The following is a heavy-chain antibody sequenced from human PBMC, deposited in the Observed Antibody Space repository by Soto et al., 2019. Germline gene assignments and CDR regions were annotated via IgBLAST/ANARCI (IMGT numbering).Heavy chain of an antibody. CDR3: VSDRGYGHASVPYS. CDR1: GFAFSSYG. V-gene: IGHV3-30*03. CDR2: ISYDGSLQ. D-gene: IGHD5-18*01. Sequence: AQLVESGGGMVQPGRSLRLSCAASGFAFSSYGMHWVRQAPGTGREWVAVISYDGSLQHYADSVKGRFTISRDNSKNMVLLQISSLRAEDTAVYYCVSDRGYGHASVPYSWGQGTLVSVSS. J-gene: IGHJ4*02.